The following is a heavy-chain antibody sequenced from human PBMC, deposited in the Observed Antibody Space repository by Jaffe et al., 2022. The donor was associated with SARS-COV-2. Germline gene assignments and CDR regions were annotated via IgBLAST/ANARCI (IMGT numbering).Heavy chain of an antibody. CDR3: VRGGYYEIKSFDI. V-gene: IGHV4-59*11. D-gene: IGHD3-22*01. J-gene: IGHJ3*02. CDR1: GDSSTTHY. Sequence: QVQLQGSGPGLVRPSETLSLTCTVSGDSSTTHYWSWIRQSPGKGLEWIGYIHYTGNTKYNPSLKSRVTISADTFKNQFSLKLSSVTPADTAVYYCVRGGYYEIKSFDIWSQGTLVAVSS. CDR2: IHYTGNT.